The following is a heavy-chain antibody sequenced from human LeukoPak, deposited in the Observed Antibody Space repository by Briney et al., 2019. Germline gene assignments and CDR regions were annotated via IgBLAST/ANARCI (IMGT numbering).Heavy chain of an antibody. Sequence: ASVKVPCKASGYTFTGYYMHWVRQAPGQGLEWMGWINPNSGGTNYAQKFQGRVTMTRDTSISTAYMELSRLRSEDTAVHYCATGGGSVTTPFDYWGQGTLVTVPS. V-gene: IGHV1-2*02. CDR3: ATGGGSVTTPFDY. CDR1: GYTFTGYY. D-gene: IGHD4-11*01. J-gene: IGHJ4*02. CDR2: INPNSGGT.